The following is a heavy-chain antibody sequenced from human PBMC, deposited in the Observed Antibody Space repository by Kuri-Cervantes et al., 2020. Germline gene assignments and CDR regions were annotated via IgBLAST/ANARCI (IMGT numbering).Heavy chain of an antibody. CDR3: ARSTVTTEYFDY. CDR1: GYTFTGYY. V-gene: IGHV1-2*02. Sequence: ASVKVSCKASGYTFTGYYVHWVRQAPGQGLEWMGWINPKSTVTNYAQKFQGRVTMTRDTSISTAYMELSSLRSEDTAVYYCARSTVTTEYFDYWGQGTLVTVSS. J-gene: IGHJ4*02. CDR2: INPKSTVT. D-gene: IGHD4-17*01.